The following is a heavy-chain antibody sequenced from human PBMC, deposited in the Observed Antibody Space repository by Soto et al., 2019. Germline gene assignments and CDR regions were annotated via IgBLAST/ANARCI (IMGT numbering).Heavy chain of an antibody. J-gene: IGHJ5*02. CDR3: ARDRASVVVTASFNWFDP. D-gene: IGHD2-21*02. Sequence: ASVKVSCKASGYTFTSYGISWVRQAPGQGLEWMGWISAYNGNTNYAQKLQGRVTMTTDTSTSTAYMELRSLRSDDTAVYYCARDRASVVVTASFNWFDPWGQGTLVTVSS. V-gene: IGHV1-18*04. CDR1: GYTFTSYG. CDR2: ISAYNGNT.